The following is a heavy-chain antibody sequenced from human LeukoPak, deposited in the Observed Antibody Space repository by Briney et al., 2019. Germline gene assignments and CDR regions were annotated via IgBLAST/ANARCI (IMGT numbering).Heavy chain of an antibody. CDR1: GGSFSGYY. J-gene: IGHJ4*02. CDR2: INHRGST. CDR3: ASGCTNGVCKLDY. D-gene: IGHD2-8*01. Sequence: SETLSLTCAVYGGSFSGYYWSWIRQPPGKGLEWIGEINHRGSTNYNPSLKSRVTISVDMSKNQFSLKLSSVTAADTAVYYCASGCTNGVCKLDYWGQGTLVTVSS. V-gene: IGHV4-34*01.